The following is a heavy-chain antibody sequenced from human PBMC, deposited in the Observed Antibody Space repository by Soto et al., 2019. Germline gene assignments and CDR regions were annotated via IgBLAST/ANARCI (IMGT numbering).Heavy chain of an antibody. CDR1: GFTVSSYA. CDR2: ISYDGSNK. V-gene: IGHV3-30*14. J-gene: IGHJ4*02. CDR3: ARHGYNYGGGYFDY. D-gene: IGHD5-18*01. Sequence: PGGSLRLSCAASGFTVSSYAMHWVRQAPGKGLEWVAVISYDGSNKYYADSVKGRFTISRDNSKNTLYLQMNSLRAEDTAVCYCARHGYNYGGGYFDYWGQGTLVTVSS.